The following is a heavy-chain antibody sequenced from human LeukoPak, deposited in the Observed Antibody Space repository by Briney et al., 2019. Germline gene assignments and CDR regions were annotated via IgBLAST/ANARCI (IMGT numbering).Heavy chain of an antibody. CDR3: ARDGGGYYASGTHYYFDC. Sequence: GRSLRLSCAASGFTFSSYPMHWVRQAPGKGLEWVGVISYDGSNKYSADSVKGRFTISRDNSKNTLYLQVSSLRAEDTAVYYCARDGGGYYASGTHYYFDCWGQGTLVTVSS. J-gene: IGHJ4*02. V-gene: IGHV3-30-3*01. D-gene: IGHD3-10*01. CDR1: GFTFSSYP. CDR2: ISYDGSNK.